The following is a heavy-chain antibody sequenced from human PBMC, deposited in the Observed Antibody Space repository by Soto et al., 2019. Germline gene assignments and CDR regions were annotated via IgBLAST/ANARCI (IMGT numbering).Heavy chain of an antibody. V-gene: IGHV3-23*01. Sequence: GGSLRLSCAASGFTFSSYAMSWVRQAPGKGLEWVSAISGSGGGTYYADSVKGRFTISRDNSKNTLYLQMNSLRAEDTAVYYCAKVGRGYYYYMDVWGKGTTVTVSS. CDR1: GFTFSSYA. CDR3: AKVGRGYYYYMDV. CDR2: ISGSGGGT. J-gene: IGHJ6*03. D-gene: IGHD3-10*01.